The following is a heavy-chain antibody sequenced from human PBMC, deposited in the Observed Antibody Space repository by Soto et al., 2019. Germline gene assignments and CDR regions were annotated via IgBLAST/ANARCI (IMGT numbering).Heavy chain of an antibody. V-gene: IGHV3-33*01. CDR2: IWYDGSNK. Sequence: LRLSCAASGFTFSSYGMHWVRQAPGKGLEWVAVIWYDGSNKYYADSVKGRFTISRDNSKNTLYLQMNSLRAEDTAVYYCARDSVAGTDYFDYWGQGTLVTVSS. CDR1: GFTFSSYG. D-gene: IGHD6-19*01. CDR3: ARDSVAGTDYFDY. J-gene: IGHJ4*02.